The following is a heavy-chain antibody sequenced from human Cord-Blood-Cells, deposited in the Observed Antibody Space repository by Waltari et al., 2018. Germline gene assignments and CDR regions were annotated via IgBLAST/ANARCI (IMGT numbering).Heavy chain of an antibody. J-gene: IGHJ6*03. D-gene: IGHD6-6*01. V-gene: IGHV1-8*03. Sequence: QVQLVQSGAEVKQPGASVKVACKASGYTFTSYDINWVRQATGQGLEWMGWMNPNSGNTGYAQKFQGRVTITRNTSISTAYMELSSLRSEDTAVYYCARMYSSSSFYYYYYYMDVWGKGTTVTVSS. CDR1: GYTFTSYD. CDR3: ARMYSSSSFYYYYYYMDV. CDR2: MNPNSGNT.